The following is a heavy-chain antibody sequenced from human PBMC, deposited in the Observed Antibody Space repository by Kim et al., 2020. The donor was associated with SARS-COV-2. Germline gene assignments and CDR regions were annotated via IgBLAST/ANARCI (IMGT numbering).Heavy chain of an antibody. CDR3: SRDGVAGPYYYYYYGMDV. V-gene: IGHV3-48*03. D-gene: IGHD6-19*01. CDR2: ISSSGSTI. J-gene: IGHJ6*02. CDR1: GFTFSSYE. Sequence: GGSLRLSCAASGFTFSSYEMNWVRQAPGKGLEWVSYISSSGSTIYYADSVKGRFTISRDNAKNSLYLQMNSLRAEATAVYYWSRDGVAGPYYYYYYGMDVWGQGTTVTVSS.